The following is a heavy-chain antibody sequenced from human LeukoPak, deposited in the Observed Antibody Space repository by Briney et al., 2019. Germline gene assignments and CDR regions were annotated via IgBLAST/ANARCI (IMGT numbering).Heavy chain of an antibody. Sequence: SETLSLTCTVSGGSISSYYWSWIRQPPGKGLEWIGYIYYSGSTNYNPSLKSRVTISVDTSKNQFSLKLSSVTAADTAVYYCARDLGQWLVSPWRWGQGTLVTVSS. CDR1: GGSISSYY. V-gene: IGHV4-59*12. D-gene: IGHD6-19*01. CDR3: ARDLGQWLVSPWR. J-gene: IGHJ4*02. CDR2: IYYSGST.